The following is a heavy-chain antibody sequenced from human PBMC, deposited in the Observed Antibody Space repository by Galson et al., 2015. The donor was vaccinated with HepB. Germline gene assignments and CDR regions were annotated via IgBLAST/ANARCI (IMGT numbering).Heavy chain of an antibody. CDR2: ISSSSSYI. CDR1: GFTFSSYS. Sequence: SLGLACAPSGFTFSSYSMNWVRQAPGQGLEWVSSISSSSSYIYYADSVKGRFTISRDNAKNSLYLQMNSLRDEDTAVYYCARVLGGSGSYEGSDAFDIWGQGTMVTVSS. CDR3: ARVLGGSGSYEGSDAFDI. V-gene: IGHV3-21*01. D-gene: IGHD3-10*01. J-gene: IGHJ3*02.